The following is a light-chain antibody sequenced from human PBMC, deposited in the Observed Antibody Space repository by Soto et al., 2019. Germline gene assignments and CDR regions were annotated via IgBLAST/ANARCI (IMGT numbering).Light chain of an antibody. CDR3: QQYYTSLYT. CDR1: QSVLYSSDNKNY. Sequence: DIVMTQSPDSLAVPLGERATINCKSSQSVLYSSDNKNYLAWYQHKPGQPPKLLIYWASTRESGVPDRFSGSGSGTDFTLTISSLQAEDVAVYYCQQYYTSLYTFGQGTKLEIK. J-gene: IGKJ2*01. CDR2: WAS. V-gene: IGKV4-1*01.